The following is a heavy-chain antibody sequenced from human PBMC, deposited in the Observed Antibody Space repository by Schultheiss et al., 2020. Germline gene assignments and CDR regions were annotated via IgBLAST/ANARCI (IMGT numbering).Heavy chain of an antibody. V-gene: IGHV3-23*01. CDR2: ISGSDSST. Sequence: GGSLRLSCAASGFTFSSYAMHWVRQAPGKGLESVSSISGSDSSTYYADSVKGRFTISRDNSKNTLYLQMNSLRAEDTAVYYCAKEYGSSWYYFDSWGQGTLVTVSS. CDR1: GFTFSSYA. CDR3: AKEYGSSWYYFDS. D-gene: IGHD6-13*01. J-gene: IGHJ4*02.